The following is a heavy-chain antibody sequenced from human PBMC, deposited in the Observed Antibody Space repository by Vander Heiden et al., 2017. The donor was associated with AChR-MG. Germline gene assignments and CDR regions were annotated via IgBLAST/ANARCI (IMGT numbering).Heavy chain of an antibody. J-gene: IGHJ4*02. D-gene: IGHD2-2*02. CDR3: ATWGHYLLYRDY. Sequence: QVQLVESGGGVVQPGGSLRSSCAASGFTCRPYAMHWARQAPGKGLEGVAFISHDGNNKYFGDSVKGRFTISRDNSKNTLYLQMNSLRAEDTAVYYCATWGHYLLYRDYWGQGTLVTVSS. V-gene: IGHV3-30*02. CDR2: ISHDGNNK. CDR1: GFTCRPYA.